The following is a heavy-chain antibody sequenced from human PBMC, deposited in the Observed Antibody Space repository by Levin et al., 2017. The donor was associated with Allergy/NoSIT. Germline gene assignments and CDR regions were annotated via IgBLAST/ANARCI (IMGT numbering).Heavy chain of an antibody. V-gene: IGHV3-66*01. CDR2: IYSGGNT. J-gene: IGHJ5*02. D-gene: IGHD6-19*01. CDR1: GFTVSSNY. CDR3: ARDPNSSGRPKWFDP. Sequence: GESLKISCAASGFTVSSNYMNWVRKAPGKGLEWVSLIYSGGNTYYADSVKGRFTISRDNSENTLYLQMNSLRAEDTAVYYCARDPNSSGRPKWFDPWGQGTLVTVSS.